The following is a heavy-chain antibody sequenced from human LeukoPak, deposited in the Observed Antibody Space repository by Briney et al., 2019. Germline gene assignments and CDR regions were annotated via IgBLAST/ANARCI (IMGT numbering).Heavy chain of an antibody. J-gene: IGHJ4*02. CDR3: AKDRPSTVTTFFDY. CDR2: IRDSGGRT. Sequence: GGSLRLSCAASGFTFSSDAMSWVRQAPGKGLEWVSAIRDSGGRTYYADSVKGRFTISRDNSKNTLSLEMNSLRAEATAVYYCAKDRPSTVTTFFDYWGQGTLVTVSS. D-gene: IGHD4-17*01. CDR1: GFTFSSDA. V-gene: IGHV3-23*01.